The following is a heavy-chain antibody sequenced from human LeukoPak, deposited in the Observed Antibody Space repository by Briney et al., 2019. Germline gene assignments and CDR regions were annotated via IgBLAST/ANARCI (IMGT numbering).Heavy chain of an antibody. Sequence: GRSLRLSCAASGFTFDDYAMHWVRQAPGKGLEWVSGISWNSGSIGYADSVKGRFTISRDNAKNSLYLQMNSLRAEDTALYYCASHCSSTSCPRGDAFDIWGQGTMVTVSS. V-gene: IGHV3-9*01. CDR2: ISWNSGSI. CDR3: ASHCSSTSCPRGDAFDI. CDR1: GFTFDDYA. J-gene: IGHJ3*02. D-gene: IGHD2-2*01.